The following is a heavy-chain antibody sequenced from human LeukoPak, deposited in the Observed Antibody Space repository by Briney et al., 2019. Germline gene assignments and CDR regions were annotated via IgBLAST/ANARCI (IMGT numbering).Heavy chain of an antibody. J-gene: IGHJ5*02. Sequence: SQTLSLTRAISVDSVSSNSGAWNWIRQSPSRGLEWLGRTYYSSKWYNDYAVSVKSRITINPDASKNQFSLQLNSVTPEDTAVYYCARDPITAAGRFDPWGQGTLVTVSS. CDR1: VDSVSSNSGA. CDR2: TYYSSKWYN. D-gene: IGHD6-13*01. CDR3: ARDPITAAGRFDP. V-gene: IGHV6-1*01.